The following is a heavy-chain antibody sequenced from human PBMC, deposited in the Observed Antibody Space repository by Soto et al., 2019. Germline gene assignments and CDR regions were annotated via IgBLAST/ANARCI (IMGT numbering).Heavy chain of an antibody. V-gene: IGHV1-58*01. CDR3: AAEYSSSFRYYYYGMDV. Sequence: ASVKVSCKASGFTFTSSAVQWVRQARGQRLEWIGWIVVGSGNTNYAQKFQERVTITRDMSTSTAYMELSSLRSEDTAVYYCAAEYSSSFRYYYYGMDVWGQGTTVTVSS. CDR2: IVVGSGNT. D-gene: IGHD6-6*01. J-gene: IGHJ6*02. CDR1: GFTFTSSA.